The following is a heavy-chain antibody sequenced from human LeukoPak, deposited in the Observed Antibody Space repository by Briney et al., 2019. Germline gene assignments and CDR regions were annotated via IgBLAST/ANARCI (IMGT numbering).Heavy chain of an antibody. CDR3: AKARRGLGYYFDD. CDR2: FGGSGDST. D-gene: IGHD1-14*01. Sequence: GGSLRLSCAASGFSFCSNAMFWVRQTPGKGLEWVSHFGGSGDSTYYADSVKGRFTISRDSSTNTFYLRMNSLRAEDTAVYYCAKARRGLGYYFDDWGQGTLVTVSS. V-gene: IGHV3-23*01. J-gene: IGHJ4*02. CDR1: GFSFCSNA.